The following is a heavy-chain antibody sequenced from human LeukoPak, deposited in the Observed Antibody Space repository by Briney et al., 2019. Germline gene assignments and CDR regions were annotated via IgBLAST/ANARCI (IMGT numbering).Heavy chain of an antibody. D-gene: IGHD2-15*01. Sequence: SETLSLTCAVYGGSFSGYYWSWLRQPPGKGLEWIGEINHSGSTNYNPSLKSRVTISVDTSKNQFSLKLSSVTAADTAVYYCARGGVGGYCSGGSCYTPLYFDYWGQGTLVTVSS. J-gene: IGHJ4*02. V-gene: IGHV4-34*01. CDR1: GGSFSGYY. CDR3: ARGGVGGYCSGGSCYTPLYFDY. CDR2: INHSGST.